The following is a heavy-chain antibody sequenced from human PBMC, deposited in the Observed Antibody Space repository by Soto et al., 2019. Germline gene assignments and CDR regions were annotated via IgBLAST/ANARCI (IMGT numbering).Heavy chain of an antibody. J-gene: IGHJ6*03. CDR2: IYSGGST. V-gene: IGHV3-66*01. D-gene: IGHD3-10*01. CDR3: ASTGVWFGELLYYMDV. CDR1: GFTVSSNY. Sequence: GGSLRLSCAASGFTVSSNYMSWVRQAPGKGLEWVSVIYSGGSTYYADSVKGRFTISRDNSKNTLYLQMNSLRAEDTAVYYCASTGVWFGELLYYMDVWGKGTTVTVSS.